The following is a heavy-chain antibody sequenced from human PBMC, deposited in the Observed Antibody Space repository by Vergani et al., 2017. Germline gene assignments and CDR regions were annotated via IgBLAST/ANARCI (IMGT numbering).Heavy chain of an antibody. Sequence: QVQLVQSGAEVKKPGSSVKVSCKASGGTFSSYAISWVRQAPGQGLEWMGGIIPIFGTANYAQKFQGRVTLTADESTSTAYMELSSLRSEDTAVYYCARDTGSSPAYYYYGMDVWGQGTTVTVSS. CDR3: ARDTGSSPAYYYYGMDV. CDR2: IIPIFGTA. CDR1: GGTFSSYA. D-gene: IGHD1-26*01. J-gene: IGHJ6*02. V-gene: IGHV1-69*01.